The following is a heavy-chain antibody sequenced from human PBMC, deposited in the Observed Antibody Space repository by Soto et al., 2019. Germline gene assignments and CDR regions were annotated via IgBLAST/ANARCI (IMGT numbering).Heavy chain of an antibody. V-gene: IGHV4-4*02. CDR1: GGSISSSNW. CDR2: IYHSGST. J-gene: IGHJ6*02. D-gene: IGHD7-27*01. CDR3: ATGPLGYYYGMDL. Sequence: SETLSLTCAVSGGSISSSNWWSWVRQPPGKGLEWIGEIYHSGSTNYNPSLKSRVTISVDKSKNQFSLKLSSVTAADTAVYYCATGPLGYYYGMDLWGQGTTVTVSS.